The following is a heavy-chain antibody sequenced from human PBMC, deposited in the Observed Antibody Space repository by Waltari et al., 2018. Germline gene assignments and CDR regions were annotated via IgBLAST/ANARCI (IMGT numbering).Heavy chain of an antibody. J-gene: IGHJ4*02. D-gene: IGHD2-21*01. V-gene: IGHV3-74*01. Sequence: EVQVVESGGGLVQPGGSLRLSCAASGFTFGYYWMHWVRQVPGKRPVWGSRNNTDGRITTSGDSGKGPFIVSRDNARNTLYLQMNSLRAEDTAVYYCARDGIAGSQAYWGQGTLVTVSS. CDR3: ARDGIAGSQAY. CDR2: NNTDGRIT. CDR1: GFTFGYYW.